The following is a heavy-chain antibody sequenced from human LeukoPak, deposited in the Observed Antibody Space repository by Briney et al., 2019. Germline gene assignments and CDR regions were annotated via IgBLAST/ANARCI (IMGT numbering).Heavy chain of an antibody. CDR2: ISSSSSYI. V-gene: IGHV3-21*01. Sequence: GGSLTLSCAASGFTFNSYNMNWVRQAPGKGLEWVSSISSSSSYIYYADSVKGRFTISRDNAKNSLYLQMTSLNAEDPAVYCCARDSTWIPGIFADWGEGTLVPVSS. CDR1: GFTFNSYN. CDR3: ARDSTWIPGIFAD. D-gene: IGHD5-18*01. J-gene: IGHJ4*02.